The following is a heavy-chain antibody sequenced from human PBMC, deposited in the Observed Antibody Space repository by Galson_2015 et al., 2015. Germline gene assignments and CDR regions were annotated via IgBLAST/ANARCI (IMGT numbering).Heavy chain of an antibody. CDR3: AREGRDGSGKGFFDY. CDR1: GFTFSSYG. J-gene: IGHJ4*02. V-gene: IGHV3-30*03. D-gene: IGHD3-10*01. CDR2: ISYDGSNK. Sequence: SLRLSCAASGFTFSSYGMHWVRQAPGKGLEWVAVISYDGSNKYYADSVKGRFTISRDNSKNTLYLQMNSLRAEDTAVYYCAREGRDGSGKGFFDYWGQGTLVTVSS.